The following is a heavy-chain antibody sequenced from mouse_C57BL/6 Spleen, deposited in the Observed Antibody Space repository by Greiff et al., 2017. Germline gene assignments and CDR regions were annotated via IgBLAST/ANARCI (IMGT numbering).Heavy chain of an antibody. CDR3: ARSWVDY. Sequence: VHVKQSGPVLVKPGASVKMSCKASGYTFTDYYMNWVKQSHGKSLEWIGVINPYNGGTSYNQKFKGKATLTVDKSSSTAYMELNSLTSEDSAVYYCARSWVDYWGQGTTLTVSS. V-gene: IGHV1-19*01. CDR2: INPYNGGT. D-gene: IGHD4-1*01. J-gene: IGHJ2*01. CDR1: GYTFTDYY.